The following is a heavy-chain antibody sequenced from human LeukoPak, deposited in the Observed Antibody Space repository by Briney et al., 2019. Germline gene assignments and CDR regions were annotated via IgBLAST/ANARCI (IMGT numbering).Heavy chain of an antibody. CDR2: ISGGGDYI. CDR3: ARAGYGSGVPNWFDP. Sequence: AGGSLRLSCAASGFTFGAYAMNWVRQAPGEGLEWVSGISGGGDYIYYADSVKGRFTVSRDNSKNTVHLQMNSVRAEHTAVYYCARAGYGSGVPNWFDPWGQGTLVSVSS. D-gene: IGHD6-19*01. J-gene: IGHJ5*02. V-gene: IGHV3-23*01. CDR1: GFTFGAYA.